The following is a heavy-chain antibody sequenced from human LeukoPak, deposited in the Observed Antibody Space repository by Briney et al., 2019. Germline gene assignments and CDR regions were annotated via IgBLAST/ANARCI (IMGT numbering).Heavy chain of an antibody. CDR1: GYIFTSYG. CDR3: ARDIRGRLRYFDWLPPFDY. CDR2: ISAYNGNT. V-gene: IGHV1-18*01. D-gene: IGHD3-9*01. J-gene: IGHJ4*02. Sequence: ASVKVSCKASGYIFTSYGISWVRQAPGQGLEWMGWISAYNGNTNYAQKLQGRVTMTTDTSTSTAYMELRSLRSDDTAVYYCARDIRGRLRYFDWLPPFDYWGQGTLVTVSS.